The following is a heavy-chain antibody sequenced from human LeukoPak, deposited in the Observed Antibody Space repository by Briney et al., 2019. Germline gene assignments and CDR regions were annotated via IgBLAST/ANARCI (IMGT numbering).Heavy chain of an antibody. D-gene: IGHD1-14*01. V-gene: IGHV3-21*01. J-gene: IGHJ5*02. CDR2: ISSSSSYI. Sequence: GGSLRLSCAASGFTFSSYWMHWVRQAPGKGLEWVSSISSSSSYIYYADSVKGRFTISRDNAKNSLYLQMNSLRAEDTAVYYCARDRRGNWFDPWGQGTLVTVSS. CDR1: GFTFSSYW. CDR3: ARDRRGNWFDP.